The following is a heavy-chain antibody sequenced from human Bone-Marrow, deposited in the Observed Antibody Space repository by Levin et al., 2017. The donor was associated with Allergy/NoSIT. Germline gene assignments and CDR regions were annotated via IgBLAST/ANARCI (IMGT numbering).Heavy chain of an antibody. CDR3: ARDPARGYYDSSDYSGYH. CDR1: GFTFRHYT. J-gene: IGHJ5*02. V-gene: IGHV3-48*02. D-gene: IGHD3-22*01. CDR2: ITSSGDST. Sequence: SCAASGFTFRHYTMNWVRQAPGKGLEWVSCITSSGDSTYYADSVKGRFTISRDNAKNSLYLQLNRLRDEDTAMYYCARDPARGYYDSSDYSGYHWGQGTLVTVSS.